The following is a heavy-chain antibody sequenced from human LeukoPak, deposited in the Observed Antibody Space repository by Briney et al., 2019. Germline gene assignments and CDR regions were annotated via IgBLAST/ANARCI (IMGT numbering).Heavy chain of an antibody. D-gene: IGHD4-23*01. Sequence: SGGSLRLSCAGSGFTFSSYEMHWVRQAPGKGLEWVSYISSSGRAIYYADSVKGRFTVSRDNAKNSLYLQMNSLRAEDTAVYYCARCPRWAHFDYWGQGTLVTVSS. J-gene: IGHJ4*02. CDR3: ARCPRWAHFDY. CDR2: ISSSGRAI. CDR1: GFTFSSYE. V-gene: IGHV3-48*03.